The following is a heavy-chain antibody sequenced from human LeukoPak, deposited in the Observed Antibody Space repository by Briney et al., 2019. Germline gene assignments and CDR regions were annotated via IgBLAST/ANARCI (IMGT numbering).Heavy chain of an antibody. CDR3: AKDPNYYDSSGYHDY. CDR1: GFTFSSYE. CDR2: ISGSGGST. Sequence: GGSLRLSCAASGFTFSSYEMNWVRQAPGKGLEWVSAISGSGGSTYYADSVKGRFTISRDNSKNTLYLQMNSLRAEDTAVYYCAKDPNYYDSSGYHDYWGQGTLVTVSS. D-gene: IGHD3-22*01. J-gene: IGHJ4*02. V-gene: IGHV3-23*01.